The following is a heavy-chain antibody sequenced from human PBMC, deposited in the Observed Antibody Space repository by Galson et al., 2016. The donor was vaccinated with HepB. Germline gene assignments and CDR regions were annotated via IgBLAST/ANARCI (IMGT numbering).Heavy chain of an antibody. V-gene: IGHV3-15*01. CDR2: IKSKVDGETT. D-gene: IGHD5-12*01. CDR1: GFSFSTAW. Sequence: SLRLSCAGSGFSFSTAWMTWVRQAPGQGLEWIGRIKSKVDGETTDYAAVVKGRMAISRDDSKRTAYLQINRLKTEDTAVYYCTTEGERDSTGHDYGVDGDHWGQG. CDR3: TTEGERDSTGHDYGVDGDH. J-gene: IGHJ4*02.